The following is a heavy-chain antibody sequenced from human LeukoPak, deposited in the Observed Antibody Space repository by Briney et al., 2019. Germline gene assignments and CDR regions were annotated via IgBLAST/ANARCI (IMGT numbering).Heavy chain of an antibody. Sequence: GGSLRLSCAASGFTFSNYGMHWVRQAPGKGLDWVAVIWYDGSYKYYADSVKGRFTISRDNSENTLYLQMNSLRAEDTAVYYCAKVVQYTASTGTGLDYWGQGTLVTVSS. CDR2: IWYDGSYK. V-gene: IGHV3-33*06. CDR3: AKVVQYTASTGTGLDY. CDR1: GFTFSNYG. J-gene: IGHJ4*02. D-gene: IGHD6-13*01.